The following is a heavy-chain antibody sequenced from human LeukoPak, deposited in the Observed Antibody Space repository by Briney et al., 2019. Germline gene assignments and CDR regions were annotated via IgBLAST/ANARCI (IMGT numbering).Heavy chain of an antibody. V-gene: IGHV3-30*02. Sequence: GGSLRLSCAASGFTFSSYGMHWVRQAPGKGLEWMAFIRYDGSNKYYTESVKGRFTISRDNSKNTLYLQVNSLRPEDTAVYYCAKDTMPPKAGFDPWGQGTGDTVSS. CDR3: AKDTMPPKAGFDP. J-gene: IGHJ5*02. D-gene: IGHD2-2*01. CDR2: IRYDGSNK. CDR1: GFTFSSYG.